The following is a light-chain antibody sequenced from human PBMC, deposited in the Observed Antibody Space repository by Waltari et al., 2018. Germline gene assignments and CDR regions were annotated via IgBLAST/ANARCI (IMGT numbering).Light chain of an antibody. V-gene: IGLV2-14*03. CDR3: SSYISSSTLEV. CDR1: SSDVGGYNS. Sequence: QSALTQPASVSGSPGQSLTISCTGTSSDVGGYNSVSWYHQHPGKAPKLMIFDVSNRPSGVSNRFSGSKSGNTASLTISGLQAEDEADYYCSSYISSSTLEVFGGGTRLTVL. J-gene: IGLJ3*02. CDR2: DVS.